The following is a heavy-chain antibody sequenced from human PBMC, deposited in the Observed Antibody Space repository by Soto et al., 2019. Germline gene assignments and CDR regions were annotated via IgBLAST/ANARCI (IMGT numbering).Heavy chain of an antibody. CDR1: GYTFTSYG. D-gene: IGHD3-22*01. CDR3: AREYDSSGYYAYYYYGMDV. V-gene: IGHV1-18*01. Sequence: ASVKVSCKASGYTFTSYGISWVRQAPGQGLEWMGWISAYNGNTNYAQKLQGRVTMTTDTSTSTAYMELRSLRSDNTAVYYCAREYDSSGYYAYYYYGMDVWGQGTTVTVSS. J-gene: IGHJ6*02. CDR2: ISAYNGNT.